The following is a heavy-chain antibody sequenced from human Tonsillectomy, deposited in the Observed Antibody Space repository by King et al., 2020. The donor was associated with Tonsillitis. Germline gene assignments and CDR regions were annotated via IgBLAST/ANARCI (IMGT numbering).Heavy chain of an antibody. D-gene: IGHD3-22*01. CDR3: AREISPADYFYDNSGSYWYFDL. CDR1: GFTFSSYW. V-gene: IGHV3-7*03. CDR2: IKHGGSEK. Sequence: QLVQSGGGLVQPGGSLRLSCAASGFTFSSYWMSWVRQAPGKGLEWVANIKHGGSEKYYVDSVKGRFTISRDNAKNSLYLQMNSLRVEDTAVYYCAREISPADYFYDNSGSYWYFDLWGRGTLVTVSP. J-gene: IGHJ2*01.